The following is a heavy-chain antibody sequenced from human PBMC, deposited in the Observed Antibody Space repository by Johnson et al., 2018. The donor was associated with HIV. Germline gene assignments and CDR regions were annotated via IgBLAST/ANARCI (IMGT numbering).Heavy chain of an antibody. V-gene: IGHV3-7*03. CDR2: INEDGSEE. CDR3: ARDGVYSSPWDAFDI. Sequence: VQLVESGGGLVQPGGSLRLSYAASGFTVSFSFIDWVRQAPGRGLEWVANINEDGSEEYYVDSVEGRFTISRDNAKNSLYLQIDSLRAEDTAVYYCARDGVYSSPWDAFDIWGQGTMVTVSS. D-gene: IGHD6-13*01. J-gene: IGHJ3*02. CDR1: GFTVSFSF.